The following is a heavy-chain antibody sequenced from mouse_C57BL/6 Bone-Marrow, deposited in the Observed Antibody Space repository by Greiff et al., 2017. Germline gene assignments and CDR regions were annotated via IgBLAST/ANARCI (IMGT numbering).Heavy chain of an antibody. CDR3: AIGYYGSRKGFAY. Sequence: QVQLQQPGAELVKPGASVKVSCKASGYTFTSYWMHWVKQRPGQGLEWIGRIHPSDSDTNYNQKFKGKATLPVDKSSSTAYMQLSSLTSEDSAVYYCAIGYYGSRKGFAYWGQGTLVTVSA. J-gene: IGHJ3*01. CDR1: GYTFTSYW. V-gene: IGHV1-74*01. D-gene: IGHD1-1*01. CDR2: IHPSDSDT.